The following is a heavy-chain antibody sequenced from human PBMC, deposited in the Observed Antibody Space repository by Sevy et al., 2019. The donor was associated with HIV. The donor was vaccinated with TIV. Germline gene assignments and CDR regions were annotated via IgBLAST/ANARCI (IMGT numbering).Heavy chain of an antibody. J-gene: IGHJ1*01. V-gene: IGHV3-73*01. CDR3: IMYCYYGSGSYSAEYFQH. CDR1: GFTFSGSA. D-gene: IGHD3-10*01. Sequence: GGSLRLSCAASGFTFSGSAMHWVRQASGKGLEWVGRIRSKANSYATAYAASVKGRFTISRDDSKNTAYLKMNSLKTEDTAVYYCIMYCYYGSGSYSAEYFQHWGQGTLVTVSS. CDR2: IRSKANSYAT.